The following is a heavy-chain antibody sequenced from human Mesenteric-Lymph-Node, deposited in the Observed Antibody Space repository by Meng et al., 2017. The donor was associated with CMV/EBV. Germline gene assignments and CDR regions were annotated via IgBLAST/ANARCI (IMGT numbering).Heavy chain of an antibody. J-gene: IGHJ4*02. V-gene: IGHV3-30*02. CDR3: VLSDMYPSLRY. CDR2: IRYDGSDK. Sequence: GGSLRLSCTASGFTFSDYGMLWVRQAPGKGLEWVAFIRYDGSDKFYGDSVKGRFTISRDNSKNSLYLQVNRLRAEDTAVYYCVLSDMYPSLRYWGQGTPVTVSS. D-gene: IGHD3-16*02. CDR1: GFTFSDYG.